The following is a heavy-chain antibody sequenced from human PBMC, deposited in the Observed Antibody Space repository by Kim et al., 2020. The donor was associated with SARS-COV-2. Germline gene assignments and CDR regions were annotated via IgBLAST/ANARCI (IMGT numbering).Heavy chain of an antibody. V-gene: IGHV4-61*01. CDR1: GGSVSSGSYY. CDR3: ARVPGAAIFGVVIVRGGMDV. J-gene: IGHJ6*02. Sequence: SETLSLTCTVSGGSVSSGSYYWSWIRQPPGKGLEWIGYIYYSGSTNYNPSLKSRVTISVDTSKNQFSLKLSSVTAAGTAVYYCARVPGAAIFGVVIVRGGMDVWGQGTTVTVSS. CDR2: IYYSGST. D-gene: IGHD3-3*01.